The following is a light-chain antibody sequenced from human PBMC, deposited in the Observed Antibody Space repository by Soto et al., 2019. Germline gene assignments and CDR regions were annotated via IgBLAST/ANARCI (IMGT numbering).Light chain of an antibody. CDR1: QGIGIW. Sequence: DLQMTQSPSSVSASVGDRVTLTCRASQGIGIWLAWYQQKPGKAPKLLIYGASSLQTGVPSRFSGSGSGTDFTLTSSSLQPEDFATYYCQQAAGTFGPGTKVDI. CDR2: GAS. J-gene: IGKJ3*01. V-gene: IGKV1-12*01. CDR3: QQAAGT.